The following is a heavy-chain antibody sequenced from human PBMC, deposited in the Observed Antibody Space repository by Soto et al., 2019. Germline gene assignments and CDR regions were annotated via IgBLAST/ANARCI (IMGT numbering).Heavy chain of an antibody. Sequence: GGSLRLSCAASGFTFSSYAMHWVRQAPGKGLEWVAVISYDGSNKYYADSVKGRFTISRDNSKNTLYLQMNSLRAEDTAVYYCARAEHGIVPASMVHYWGQGTLVTVSS. CDR2: ISYDGSNK. V-gene: IGHV3-30-3*01. D-gene: IGHD2-2*01. CDR1: GFTFSSYA. CDR3: ARAEHGIVPASMVHY. J-gene: IGHJ4*02.